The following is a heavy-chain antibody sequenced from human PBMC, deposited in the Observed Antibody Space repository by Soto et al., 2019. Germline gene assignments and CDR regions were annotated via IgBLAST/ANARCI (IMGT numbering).Heavy chain of an antibody. D-gene: IGHD1-26*01. CDR3: PRGPRADSSGTGVH. CDR1: GFTFSMYW. V-gene: IGHV3-74*01. CDR2: ISDDGTTT. Sequence: PGGSLRLSCVVSGFTFSMYWMHWVRQVPGQSTFWVSRISDDGTTTNYADSVRGRFTISRDNSKNTLYLQLNNLKPDDTAIYYCPRGPRADSSGTGVHWGQGTPVTVSS. J-gene: IGHJ4*02.